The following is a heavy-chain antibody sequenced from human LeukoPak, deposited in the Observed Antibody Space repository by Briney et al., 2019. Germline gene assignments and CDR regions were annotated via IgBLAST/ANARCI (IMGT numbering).Heavy chain of an antibody. V-gene: IGHV4-38-2*02. CDR1: GYSITTGSY. D-gene: IGHD2-2*01. CDR3: ARGISVVPAAISWFDP. CDR2: IYHSGTT. J-gene: IGHJ5*02. Sequence: SETLSLTCTVSGYSITTGSYWGWIRQSPGKGLEWIGSIYHSGTTYYNPSLKSRVTISVDTSKNQFSLKLSSVTAADTAVYYCARGISVVPAAISWFDPWGQGTLVTVSS.